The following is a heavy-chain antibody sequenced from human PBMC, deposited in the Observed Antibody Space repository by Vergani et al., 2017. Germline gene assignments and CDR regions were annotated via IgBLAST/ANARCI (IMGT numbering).Heavy chain of an antibody. V-gene: IGHV3-30*02. CDR2: IRYDRSNT. D-gene: IGHD6-19*01. CDR3: ARDTVTGSRYFDY. Sequence: QVQLVESGGRFVKRGGSLRLFCAASGLSFSDHYMTWIRQSPGKGLEWVTFIRYDRSNTYYADSVKGRFTITRDNSKNTLFLQMKSLRPEDTAVYYCARDTVTGSRYFDYWGQGTLVTVSS. CDR1: GLSFSDHY. J-gene: IGHJ4*02.